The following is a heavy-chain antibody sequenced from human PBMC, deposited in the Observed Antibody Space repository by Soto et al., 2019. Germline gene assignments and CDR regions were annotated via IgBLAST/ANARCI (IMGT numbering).Heavy chain of an antibody. CDR3: ARELYYYDSSGYQGFDP. Sequence: SETLSLTCTVSGGSISSYYWSWIRQPPGKGLEWIGYIYYSGSTNYNPSLKSRVTISVDTSKNQFSLKLSSVTAADTAVYYCARELYYYDSSGYQGFDPWGQGTLVTVSS. D-gene: IGHD3-22*01. CDR2: IYYSGST. V-gene: IGHV4-59*01. J-gene: IGHJ5*02. CDR1: GGSISSYY.